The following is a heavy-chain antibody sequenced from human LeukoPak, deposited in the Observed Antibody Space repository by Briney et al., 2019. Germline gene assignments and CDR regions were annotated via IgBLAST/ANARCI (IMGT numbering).Heavy chain of an antibody. CDR3: ARDTSGSYKAFDI. Sequence: GGSLRLSCAAPGITFSSFGMHWLRQAPGKGLEWVAFIWYDGSNKYYADSVKGRFTISRDNSKNTLYLQMNSLRAEDTAVYYCARDTSGSYKAFDIWGQGTMVTVSS. CDR2: IWYDGSNK. D-gene: IGHD3-10*01. CDR1: GITFSSFG. J-gene: IGHJ3*02. V-gene: IGHV3-33*01.